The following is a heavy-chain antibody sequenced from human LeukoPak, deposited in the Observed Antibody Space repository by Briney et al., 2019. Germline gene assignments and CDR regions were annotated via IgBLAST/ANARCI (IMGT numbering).Heavy chain of an antibody. CDR1: GYTFTGYY. CDR2: INPNSGCT. D-gene: IGHD6-13*01. CDR3: ARDRAAAVNYFDY. J-gene: IGHJ4*02. V-gene: IGHV1-2*02. Sequence: GASVKVSCKASGYTFTGYYMHWVRHAPGQGLEWRGWINPNSGCTNYAQKFQGRVTMTRDTSISTAYMELSRLRSDDTAVYYCARDRAAAVNYFDYWGQGTLVTVSS.